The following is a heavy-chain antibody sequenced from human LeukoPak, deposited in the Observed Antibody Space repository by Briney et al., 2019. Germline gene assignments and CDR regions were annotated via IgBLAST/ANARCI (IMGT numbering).Heavy chain of an antibody. J-gene: IGHJ4*02. CDR3: ARDIVAAAALDY. Sequence: SVKVSCKASGGTFSSYAISWVRQAPGQGLEWMGRIIPILGIANYAQKFQGRVTITADKSTNTAYMELSSLRSEDTAVYYCARDIVAAAALDYWGQGTLVTVSS. V-gene: IGHV1-69*04. D-gene: IGHD6-13*01. CDR1: GGTFSSYA. CDR2: IIPILGIA.